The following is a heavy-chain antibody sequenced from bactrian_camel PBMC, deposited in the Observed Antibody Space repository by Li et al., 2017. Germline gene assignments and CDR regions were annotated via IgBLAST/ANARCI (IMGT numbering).Heavy chain of an antibody. CDR2: IDNAGSAT. CDR3: AARQPCRVWLGYDDPGEYNI. CDR1: GYTGNPVC. V-gene: IGHV3S6*01. Sequence: VQLVESGGGSVQPGGSLRLSCAASGYTGNPVCMAWFRQAPGKEREGVAAIDNAGSATYTYAVQGRFTISKDRAANTLTLQMDSLTPEDTAKYYCAARQPCRVWLGYDDPGEYNIWGQGTQVTVS. D-gene: IGHD5*01. J-gene: IGHJ4*01.